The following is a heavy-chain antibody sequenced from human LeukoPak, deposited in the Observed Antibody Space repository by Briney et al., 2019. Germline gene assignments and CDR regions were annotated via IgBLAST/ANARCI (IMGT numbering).Heavy chain of an antibody. CDR3: ARHKPTGSYPLEL. CDR1: GGSISSGNYY. J-gene: IGHJ4*02. D-gene: IGHD3-10*01. CDR2: IYYSGRS. V-gene: IGHV4-39*01. Sequence: KASETLSLTCTVSGGSISSGNYYWGWIRQPPGKGLEWIGSIYYSGRSYYKSSLKSRVTMSVDTSKNQFSLKLSSVTAADTAVYYCARHKPTGSYPLELWGQGTLVTVSS.